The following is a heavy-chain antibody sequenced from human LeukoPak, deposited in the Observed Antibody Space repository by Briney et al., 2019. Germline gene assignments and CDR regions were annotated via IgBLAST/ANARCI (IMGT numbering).Heavy chain of an antibody. Sequence: GSLRLSCAASGFTFDDYTMHWVRQAPGKGLEWVSLISWDGGSTYYAGSVEGRFTISRDNSKNSLYLQMNSLRTEDTALYYCAKDGGSGWFINWFDPWGQGTLVTVSS. CDR3: AKDGGSGWFINWFDP. CDR1: GFTFDDYT. CDR2: ISWDGGST. D-gene: IGHD6-19*01. J-gene: IGHJ5*02. V-gene: IGHV3-43*01.